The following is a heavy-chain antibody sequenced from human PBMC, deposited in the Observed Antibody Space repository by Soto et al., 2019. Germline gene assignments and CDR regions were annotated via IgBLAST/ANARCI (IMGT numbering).Heavy chain of an antibody. Sequence: PXGSLGLSCVASGFTFRTYTMNGVRQTPGKGLEWVSGIRGFSPYTFYAESVKGRFTISRDNAKNSLYLQMNSLGVEDTAVYYCARDRGYDAHDYYYNAMDVWGQATTVTVSS. D-gene: IGHD2-15*01. CDR2: IRGFSPYT. J-gene: IGHJ6*02. V-gene: IGHV3-21*01. CDR1: GFTFRTYT. CDR3: ARDRGYDAHDYYYNAMDV.